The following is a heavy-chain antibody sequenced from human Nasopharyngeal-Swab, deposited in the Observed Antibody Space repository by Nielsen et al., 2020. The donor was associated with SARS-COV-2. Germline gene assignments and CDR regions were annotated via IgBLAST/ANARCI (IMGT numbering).Heavy chain of an antibody. Sequence: VRQAPGKGLQWISYITSGNSVQYADSVRGRFTISRDNAKNSLYLQMNSLRAEDTAVYYCARFLDKVDYTYGMDVWGQGTTVTVSS. V-gene: IGHV3-69-1*01. D-gene: IGHD4-11*01. CDR3: ARFLDKVDYTYGMDV. J-gene: IGHJ6*02. CDR2: ITSGNSV.